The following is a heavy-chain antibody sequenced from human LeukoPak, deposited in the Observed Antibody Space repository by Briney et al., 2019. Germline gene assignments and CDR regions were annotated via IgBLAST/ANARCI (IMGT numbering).Heavy chain of an antibody. CDR3: AKTTTGYSSGRFPGWPVDY. J-gene: IGHJ4*02. CDR1: GFTFGSHA. D-gene: IGHD6-19*01. CDR2: IFGSGGSP. Sequence: GGSLRLSCEASGFTFGSHAMYWVRQAPGKGLEWVAGIFGSGGSPHYADPVKGRFTISRDNSKNTVYLQMNSLRAEDTAVYYCAKTTTGYSSGRFPGWPVDYWGQGTLVTVSS. V-gene: IGHV3-23*01.